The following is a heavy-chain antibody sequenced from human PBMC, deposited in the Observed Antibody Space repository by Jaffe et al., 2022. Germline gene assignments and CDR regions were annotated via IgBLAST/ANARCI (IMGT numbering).Heavy chain of an antibody. Sequence: QVQLQESGPGLVKPSETLSLTCTVSGGSVSSTYYWTWIRQPPGKGLEWIGYIYYSGSTNYNPSLKSRVTISVDTSKNQFSLKLNSVTAADTAVYYCARGQVGIAVAGSLGWFDPWGQGTLVTVSS. CDR2: IYYSGST. D-gene: IGHD6-19*01. CDR1: GGSVSSTYY. V-gene: IGHV4-61*01. J-gene: IGHJ5*02. CDR3: ARGQVGIAVAGSLGWFDP.